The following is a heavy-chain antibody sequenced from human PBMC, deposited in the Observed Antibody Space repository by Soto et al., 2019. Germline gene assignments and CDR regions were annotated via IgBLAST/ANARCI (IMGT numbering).Heavy chain of an antibody. Sequence: SLRLSCAASGFSFSTYGMHWVRQTPGRGLDWVAVIWYDGSNEYYADSVKGRFTISRDNSKSTLYLQMNSLRADDTAVYYCAKEYEDNSGYYPNHFDSWGQGTLVTVSS. V-gene: IGHV3-33*03. D-gene: IGHD3-22*01. J-gene: IGHJ4*02. CDR2: IWYDGSNE. CDR1: GFSFSTYG. CDR3: AKEYEDNSGYYPNHFDS.